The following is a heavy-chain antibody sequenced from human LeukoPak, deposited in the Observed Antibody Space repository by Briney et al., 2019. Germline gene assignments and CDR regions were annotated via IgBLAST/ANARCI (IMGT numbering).Heavy chain of an antibody. CDR3: AREGHCSSSSCALDY. J-gene: IGHJ4*02. Sequence: ASVKVSCKASGYTFTSYDINWVRQATGQGFEWMGWINPNSGDTNYAQKFQGRVTMTRDTSISTAHMELSRLRSDDTAVYYCAREGHCSSSSCALDYWGQGTLVTVSS. CDR2: INPNSGDT. V-gene: IGHV1-2*02. CDR1: GYTFTSYD. D-gene: IGHD2-2*01.